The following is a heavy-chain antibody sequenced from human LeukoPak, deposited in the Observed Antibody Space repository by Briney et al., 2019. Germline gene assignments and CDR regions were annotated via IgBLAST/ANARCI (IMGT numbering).Heavy chain of an antibody. D-gene: IGHD6-25*01. CDR2: FSYDGNNK. J-gene: IGHJ5*01. CDR3: AGEGEQRLDAKYNWF. CDR1: GGSISSYYA. Sequence: PSETLSLTCTVAGGSISSYYAIWCWLPPAPGRVRLGTVFSYDGNNKYYTDSVKGRFTISRDNSKSTLDLQMTSLRDDDTAVYYCAGEGEQRLDAKYNWF. V-gene: IGHV3-30*04.